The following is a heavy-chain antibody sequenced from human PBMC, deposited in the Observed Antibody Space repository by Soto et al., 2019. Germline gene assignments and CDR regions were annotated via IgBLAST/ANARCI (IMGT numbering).Heavy chain of an antibody. J-gene: IGHJ4*02. D-gene: IGHD3-16*02. CDR2: ISYDGSNE. CDR1: GFTFSSYG. V-gene: IGHV3-30*18. Sequence: VQLVESGGGVVQPGRSLRLSCAASGFTFSSYGLHWVRQAPGKWLEWVAVISYDGSNEYYADSVKGRFTISRDTSKNPLYLQMPSLRTEDTAVYYCAKDTVGGSYRRVDYLGQGTLVNVSS. CDR3: AKDTVGGSYRRVDY.